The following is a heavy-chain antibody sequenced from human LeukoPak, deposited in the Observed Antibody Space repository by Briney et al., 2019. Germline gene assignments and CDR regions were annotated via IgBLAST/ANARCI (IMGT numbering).Heavy chain of an antibody. D-gene: IGHD3-10*01. CDR1: GFTFSSYS. CDR3: ARPPTMVRGVRHAFDI. CDR2: ISSSSSYI. V-gene: IGHV3-21*01. Sequence: GGSLRLSCAASGFTFSSYSVNWVRQAPGKGLEWVSSISSSSSYIYYADSVKGRFTISRDNAKNSLYLQMNSLRAEDTAVYYCARPPTMVRGVRHAFDIWGQGTMVTVSS. J-gene: IGHJ3*02.